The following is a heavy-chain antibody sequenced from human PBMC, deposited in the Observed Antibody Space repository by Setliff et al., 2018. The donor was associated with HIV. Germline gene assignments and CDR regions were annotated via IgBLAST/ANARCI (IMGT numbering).Heavy chain of an antibody. Sequence: PLETLSLTCSVSGHSISGYYWSWIRQPAGRGLEWIGRIHTSGNTNYNPSLRGRVTMSVDMSKNQFSLKLTSVSAADTAVYYCARDRIEFVAEDPHDVFDIWGRGTLVTVS. CDR3: ARDRIEFVAEDPHDVFDI. CDR1: GHSISGYY. D-gene: IGHD5-12*01. CDR2: IHTSGNT. V-gene: IGHV4-4*07. J-gene: IGHJ3*02.